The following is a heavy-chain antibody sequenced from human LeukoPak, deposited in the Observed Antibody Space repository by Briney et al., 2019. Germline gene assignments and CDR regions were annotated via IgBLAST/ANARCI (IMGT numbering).Heavy chain of an antibody. J-gene: IGHJ6*02. CDR2: LKQDGSEQ. CDR1: GFSLLIDW. CDR3: ARDGVPGGRDV. V-gene: IGHV3-7*01. Sequence: KPVWSLILSGVGIGFSLLIDWLSWVGQGPGTGLDGVANLKQDGSEQYYVDSVKGRFTISRHNAKNSLYLQMNSLRAEDTAVYYCARDGVPGGRDVWGQGTTVTVS. D-gene: IGHD3-16*01.